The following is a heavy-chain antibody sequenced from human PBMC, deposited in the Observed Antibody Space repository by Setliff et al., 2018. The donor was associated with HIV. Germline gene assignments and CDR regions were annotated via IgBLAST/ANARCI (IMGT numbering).Heavy chain of an antibody. D-gene: IGHD3-3*01. CDR1: GASITTSSYY. CDR2: IHFSGST. CDR3: ARPTLGIGGGSMSDY. Sequence: PSETLSLTCTVSGASITTSSYYWGWIRQPPGKGLEWIGNIHFSGSTYYNPSLKSRVIISVDRPQNQFSLTLISVTAADTAVYYCARPTLGIGGGSMSDYWGQGILVTVSS. V-gene: IGHV4-39*01. J-gene: IGHJ4*02.